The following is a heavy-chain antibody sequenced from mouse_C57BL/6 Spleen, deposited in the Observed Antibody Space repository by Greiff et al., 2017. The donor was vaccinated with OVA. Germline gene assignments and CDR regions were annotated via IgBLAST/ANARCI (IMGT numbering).Heavy chain of an antibody. CDR2: INPGSGGT. D-gene: IGHD2-2*01. CDR3: ARYGYEGYFDY. CDR1: GYAFTNYL. Sequence: DQLQQSGAELVRPGTSVKVSCKASGYAFTNYLIEWVKQRPGQGLEWIGVINPGSGGTNYNEKFKGKATLTADKSSSTAYMQLSSLTSEDSAVYFCARYGYEGYFDYWGQGTTLTVSS. V-gene: IGHV1-54*01. J-gene: IGHJ2*01.